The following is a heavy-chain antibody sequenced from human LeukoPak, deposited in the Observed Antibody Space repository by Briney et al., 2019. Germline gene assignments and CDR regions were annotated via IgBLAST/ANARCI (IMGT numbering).Heavy chain of an antibody. CDR1: GFSFSNYW. D-gene: IGHD6-13*01. CDR2: IKPDGSAG. CDR3: ARANNSSWHN. Sequence: GGSLRLSCAASGFSFSNYWMSWVRHVPGRGLDRVANIKPDGSAGYYAASVKGRFTVSRDNAKNSLYLQMNSLGVEDTAVYYCARANNSSWHNWGQGTLVTVSS. J-gene: IGHJ4*02. V-gene: IGHV3-7*01.